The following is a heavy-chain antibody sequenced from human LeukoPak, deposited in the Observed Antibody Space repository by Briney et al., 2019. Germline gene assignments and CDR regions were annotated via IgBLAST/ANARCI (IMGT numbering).Heavy chain of an antibody. J-gene: IGHJ6*03. D-gene: IGHD3-22*01. Sequence: PGGSLRLSCAASGFTVSSNYMSRVRQAPGKGLEWVSVIYSGGSTYYADSVKGRFTISRDNSKNTLYLQMNSLRAEDTAVYYCARDKAYYDSSGYYYPGYYYYYMDVWGKGTTVTVSS. CDR3: ARDKAYYDSSGYYYPGYYYYYMDV. CDR2: IYSGGST. CDR1: GFTVSSNY. V-gene: IGHV3-53*01.